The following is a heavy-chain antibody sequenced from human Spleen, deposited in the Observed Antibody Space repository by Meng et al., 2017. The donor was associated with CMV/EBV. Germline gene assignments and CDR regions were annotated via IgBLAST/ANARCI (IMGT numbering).Heavy chain of an antibody. CDR1: GFSFSNYE. CDR2: ISSTGSTI. Sequence: GESLKISCAASGFSFSNYEMNWVRQAPGKGLEWVSYISSTGSTIFYADSVKGRFTITRDNAANTLYLQMDSLRPEDTALYYCAKDMVYYYDSSGCFESWGQGTLVTVSS. D-gene: IGHD3-22*01. CDR3: AKDMVYYYDSSGCFES. V-gene: IGHV3-48*03. J-gene: IGHJ4*02.